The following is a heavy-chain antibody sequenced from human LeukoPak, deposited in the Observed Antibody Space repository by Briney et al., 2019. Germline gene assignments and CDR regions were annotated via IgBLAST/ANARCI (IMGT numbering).Heavy chain of an antibody. Sequence: GGSLRLSCVASGFTFSNYWMSWVRQAPGKGLEWVASIRQDDKYYVDAVRGRFTISRDNAKNSLYLQMNSLRAEDTAFYYCARSSDRRDDYWGQGTLVTVSS. D-gene: IGHD1-26*01. V-gene: IGHV3-7*01. CDR3: ARSSDRRDDY. CDR1: GFTFSNYW. CDR2: IRQDDK. J-gene: IGHJ4*02.